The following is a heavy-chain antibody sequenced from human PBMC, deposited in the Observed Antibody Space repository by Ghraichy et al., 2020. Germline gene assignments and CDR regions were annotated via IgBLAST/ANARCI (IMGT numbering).Heavy chain of an antibody. J-gene: IGHJ4*02. V-gene: IGHV3-15*01. CDR2: IKSKTDGGTT. CDR3: TTDYKNSLSILLYRPEYYFDY. D-gene: IGHD3-3*01. Sequence: GGSLRLSYAASGFTFSNAWMSWVRQAPGKGLEWVGRIKSKTDGGTTDYAAPVKGRFTISRDDSKNTLYLQMNSLKTEDTAVYYCTTDYKNSLSILLYRPEYYFDYWGQGTLVTVSS. CDR1: GFTFSNAW.